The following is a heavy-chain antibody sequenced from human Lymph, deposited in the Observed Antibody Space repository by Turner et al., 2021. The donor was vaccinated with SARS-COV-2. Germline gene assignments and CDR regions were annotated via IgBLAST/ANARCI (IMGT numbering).Heavy chain of an antibody. V-gene: IGHV4-39*01. D-gene: IGHD3-10*01. CDR2: IYYSGST. Sequence: QLQLQESGPGLVNPSETLSLTCTVSGGSISSSSYYWGWIRQPPGKGLEWIGNIYYSGSTYYNPSLKSRVTISVDTSKNQFSLKLSSVTAADTAVYYCARLVRRAEYYFDYWGQGTLVTVSS. CDR1: GGSISSSSYY. J-gene: IGHJ4*02. CDR3: ARLVRRAEYYFDY.